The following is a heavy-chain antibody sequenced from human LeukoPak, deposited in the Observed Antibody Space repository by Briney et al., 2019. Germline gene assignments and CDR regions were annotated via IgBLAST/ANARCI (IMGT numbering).Heavy chain of an antibody. CDR1: GGSISSGDYY. Sequence: SETLSLTCTVSGGSISSGDYYWSWIRQPPGKGLEWVAYMYYSGSAYYNPSLKSRATISVDTSKNQASLKLTSVTAADTAVYFCARPYYYDSRIDPWGRGTLVTVSS. D-gene: IGHD3-22*01. CDR2: MYYSGSA. J-gene: IGHJ5*02. V-gene: IGHV4-30-4*01. CDR3: ARPYYYDSRIDP.